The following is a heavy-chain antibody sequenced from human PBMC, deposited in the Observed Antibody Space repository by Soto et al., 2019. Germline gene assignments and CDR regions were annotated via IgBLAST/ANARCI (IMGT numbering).Heavy chain of an antibody. V-gene: IGHV4-31*03. CDR3: ARDKVPAAIDYYYYGMDV. Sequence: LSLTCTVSGGSISSGGYYWSWIRQHPGKGLEWIGYIYYSGSTYYNPSLKSRVTISVDTSKNQFSLKLSSVTAADTAVYYCARDKVPAAIDYYYYGMDVWGQGTTVTVSS. J-gene: IGHJ6*02. CDR1: GGSISSGGYY. CDR2: IYYSGST. D-gene: IGHD2-2*01.